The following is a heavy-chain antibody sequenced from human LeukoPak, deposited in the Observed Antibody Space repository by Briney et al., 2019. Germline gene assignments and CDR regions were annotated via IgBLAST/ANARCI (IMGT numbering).Heavy chain of an antibody. V-gene: IGHV3-74*01. Sequence: PGGSLRLSCEASGLTFSRYWMHWVRQAPGKGLVWVSRIKGDGKTNYADSVKGRFTISRDNAKNTVSLQMDSLRAEDTGVYYCARAPSEVGGYYPEYFRHWGQGTLVTVSS. CDR1: GLTFSRYW. J-gene: IGHJ1*01. D-gene: IGHD3-22*01. CDR3: ARAPSEVGGYYPEYFRH. CDR2: IKGDGKT.